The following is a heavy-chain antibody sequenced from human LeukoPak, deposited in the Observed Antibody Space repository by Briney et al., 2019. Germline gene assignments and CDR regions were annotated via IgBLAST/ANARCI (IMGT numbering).Heavy chain of an antibody. CDR1: GYSISSGYY. CDR3: ASAGDDYHYFDY. V-gene: IGHV4-38-2*01. J-gene: IGHJ4*02. D-gene: IGHD4-11*01. CDR2: IYHSGST. Sequence: PSETLSLTCAVSGYSISSGYYWGCIRQPPGKGLEWIGSIYHSGSTYYNPSLKSRLTISVDTSKNQFSLKLSSVTASDTAVYYCASAGDDYHYFDYWGQETLVTVSS.